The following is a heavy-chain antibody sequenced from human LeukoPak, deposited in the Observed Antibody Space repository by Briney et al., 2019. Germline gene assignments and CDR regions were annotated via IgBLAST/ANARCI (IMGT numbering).Heavy chain of an antibody. CDR2: SKYDGSTA. Sequence: GESLRLSCETSGFTLKNYWMSWLRRAPGTGLEWVSRSKYDGSTAMYAESVKGRFTISRDNARGTLYLQMNSLRVDDTAVYYCAKSDWFDPCGRGILVTVSS. J-gene: IGHJ5*02. CDR3: AKSDWFDP. CDR1: GFTLKNYW. V-gene: IGHV3-74*03.